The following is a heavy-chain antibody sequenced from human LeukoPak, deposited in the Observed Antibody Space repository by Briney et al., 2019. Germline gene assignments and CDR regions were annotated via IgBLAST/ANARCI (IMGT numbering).Heavy chain of an antibody. CDR1: GFTFEDYT. CDR2: FSWDCCDT. V-gene: IGHV3-43*01. Sequence: PGGSLRLSCAASGFTFEDYTMHWVRQARGEGLEWVSLFSWDCCDTHYGDSMQGRFNISRDNNENFLYREVSVLTSEDTALFYFAKEGGCSGDHCYGYYFDHWGQGALVTVSS. D-gene: IGHD2-15*01. CDR3: AKEGGCSGDHCYGYYFDH. J-gene: IGHJ4*02.